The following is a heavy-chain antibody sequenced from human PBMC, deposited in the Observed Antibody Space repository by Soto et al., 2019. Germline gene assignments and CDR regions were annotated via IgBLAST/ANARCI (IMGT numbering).Heavy chain of an antibody. J-gene: IGHJ2*01. CDR3: ARGGSGSYFWYFDL. V-gene: IGHV3-48*03. CDR1: GVTFSRYE. CDR2: ISSSSTL. Sequence: LRLSWADSGVTFSRYEMNWVRQAPGKGLEWVSYISSSSTLYYADSVKGRFTISRDNAKNSLYLQMNSLRAEDTAVYYCARGGSGSYFWYFDLWGRGTLVTVSS. D-gene: IGHD1-26*01.